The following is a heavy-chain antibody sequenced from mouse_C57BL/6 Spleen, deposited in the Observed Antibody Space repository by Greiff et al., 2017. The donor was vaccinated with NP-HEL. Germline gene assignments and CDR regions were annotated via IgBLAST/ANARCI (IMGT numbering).Heavy chain of an antibody. CDR3: ARDPLYDYEFAY. D-gene: IGHD2-4*01. J-gene: IGHJ3*01. V-gene: IGHV1-53*01. Sequence: QVQLQQPGAELVRPGTSVKLSCKASGYTFTSYWMHWVKQRPGQGLEWIGNINPSNGGTNYNEKFKSKATLTVDKSSSTAYMQLSSLTSEDSAVYYCARDPLYDYEFAYWGQGTLVTVSA. CDR2: INPSNGGT. CDR1: GYTFTSYW.